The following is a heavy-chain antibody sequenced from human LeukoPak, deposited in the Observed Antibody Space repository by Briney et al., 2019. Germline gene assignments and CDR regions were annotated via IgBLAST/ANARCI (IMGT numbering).Heavy chain of an antibody. CDR1: GYSFTSYW. CDR3: ARHRMSSSSPDY. CDR2: IDPSDSYT. Sequence: GESLRISCKGSGYSFTSYWISWVRQMPGKGLEWMGRIDPSDSYTNYSPSFQGHVTISADKSISTAYLQWGSLKASDTAMYYCARHRMSSSSPDYWGQGTLVTVSS. V-gene: IGHV5-10-1*01. D-gene: IGHD6-6*01. J-gene: IGHJ4*02.